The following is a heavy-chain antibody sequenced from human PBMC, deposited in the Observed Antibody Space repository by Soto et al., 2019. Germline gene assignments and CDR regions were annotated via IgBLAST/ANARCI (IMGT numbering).Heavy chain of an antibody. D-gene: IGHD3-3*01. CDR3: ANGGYGFWRGLYDAFDI. J-gene: IGHJ3*02. Sequence: GGSLRLSCAASGFTFSSYAMSWVRQSPGKVLEWVASMRGSGSSTYYADSVKGRFTISRDNSKNTLYLQMNSLRAEDTAVYYCANGGYGFWRGLYDAFDIWGQGTMVTVSS. CDR1: GFTFSSYA. CDR2: MRGSGSST. V-gene: IGHV3-23*01.